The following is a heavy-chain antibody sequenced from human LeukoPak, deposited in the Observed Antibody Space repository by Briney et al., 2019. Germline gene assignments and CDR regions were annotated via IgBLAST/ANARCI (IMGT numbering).Heavy chain of an antibody. J-gene: IGHJ6*04. CDR2: INHSGST. Sequence: SETLSLTCAVYGGSFSGYYWSWIRQPPGKGLEWIGEINHSGSTNYNPSLKSRVTISVDTSKNQFSLKLSSVTAADTAVYYCARRPITMVRDARKPYYYYGMDVWGKGTTVTVSS. V-gene: IGHV4-34*01. CDR1: GGSFSGYY. D-gene: IGHD3-10*01. CDR3: ARRPITMVRDARKPYYYYGMDV.